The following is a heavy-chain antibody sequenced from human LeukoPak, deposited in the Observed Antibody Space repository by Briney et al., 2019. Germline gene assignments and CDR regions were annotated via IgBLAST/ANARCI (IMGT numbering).Heavy chain of an antibody. CDR3: ARDGLDYGGNFIEY. V-gene: IGHV3-11*05. CDR1: GFTFSDYY. CDR2: ISSSSSYT. D-gene: IGHD4-23*01. Sequence: GGSLRLSCAASGFTFSDYYMRWIRQAPGKGLEWVSYISSSSSYTNYADSVKGRFTISRDNAKNSLYLQMNSLRDEDTAVYYCARDGLDYGGNFIEYWGQGTLVTVSS. J-gene: IGHJ4*02.